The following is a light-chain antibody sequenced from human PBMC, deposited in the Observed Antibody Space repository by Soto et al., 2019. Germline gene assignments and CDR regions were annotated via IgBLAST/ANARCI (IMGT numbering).Light chain of an antibody. Sequence: QSALTQPPSASGSPGQSVTISCTGTSSDVGGYNYVSWYQQHPGKAPKLMIYEVSKRPSGFPDRFSGSKSGNTASLTVSGLQAEDEADYYCSSYAGSNTPHVVFGGGTKLTVL. CDR2: EVS. V-gene: IGLV2-8*01. CDR1: SSDVGGYNY. J-gene: IGLJ2*01. CDR3: SSYAGSNTPHVV.